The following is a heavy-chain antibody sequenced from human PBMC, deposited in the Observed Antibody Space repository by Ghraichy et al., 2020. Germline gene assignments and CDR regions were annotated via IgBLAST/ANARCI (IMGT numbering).Heavy chain of an antibody. CDR2: IYYSGST. CDR3: ARGGGSSGWYSGSYFDY. CDR1: GGSISSYY. D-gene: IGHD6-19*01. Sequence: LETLSLTCTVSGGSISSYYWSWIRQPPGKGLEWIGYIYYSGSTNYNPSLKSRVTISVDTSKNQFSLKLSSVTAADTAVYYCARGGGSSGWYSGSYFDYWGQGTLVTVSS. J-gene: IGHJ4*02. V-gene: IGHV4-59*01.